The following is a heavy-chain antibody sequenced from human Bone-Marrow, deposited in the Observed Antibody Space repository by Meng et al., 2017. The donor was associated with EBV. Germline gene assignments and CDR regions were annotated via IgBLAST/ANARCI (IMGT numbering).Heavy chain of an antibody. J-gene: IGHJ4*02. D-gene: IGHD5-24*01. Sequence: EVHLVESGGALVQPGGSLRLSCVASGFSFSRYWMHWVRQAPGKGLVWVSRTNEDGRITNYADSVKGRFTISRDNTKNRLYLQMDSLRAEDTALYFCSRDLAGSDDVWGQGTLVTVSS. CDR3: SRDLAGSDDV. CDR1: GFSFSRYW. CDR2: TNEDGRIT. V-gene: IGHV3-74*01.